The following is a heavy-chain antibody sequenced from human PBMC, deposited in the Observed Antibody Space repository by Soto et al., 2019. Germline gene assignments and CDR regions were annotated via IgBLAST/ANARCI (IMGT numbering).Heavy chain of an antibody. V-gene: IGHV3-33*01. Sequence: GGSLRLSCAASGFTFSSYGMHWVRQAPGKGLEWVAVIWYDGSNKYYADSVKGRFTISRDNSKNTLYLQMNSLRAEDTAVYYCARSIAAAGHHYYYYGMDVWGQGTTVTVSS. CDR1: GFTFSSYG. D-gene: IGHD6-13*01. CDR3: ARSIAAAGHHYYYYGMDV. J-gene: IGHJ6*02. CDR2: IWYDGSNK.